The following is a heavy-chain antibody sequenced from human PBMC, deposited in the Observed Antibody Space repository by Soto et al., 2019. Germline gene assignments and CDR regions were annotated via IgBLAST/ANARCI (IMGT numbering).Heavy chain of an antibody. J-gene: IGHJ4*02. CDR3: ARDKAVINAAIGMAY. CDR2: IIPFANIA. Sequence: SVKVSCKASGGSLNSYTFNWVRQAPGQGLEWMGRIIPFANIANYAQAFQDRVTISADTSATTVYMELRSLTSDDTAVYYCARDKAVINAAIGMAYWGQGTLVTVSS. CDR1: GGSLNSYT. D-gene: IGHD6-13*01. V-gene: IGHV1-69*04.